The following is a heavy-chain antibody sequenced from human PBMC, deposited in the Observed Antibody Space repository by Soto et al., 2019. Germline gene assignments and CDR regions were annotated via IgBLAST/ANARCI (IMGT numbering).Heavy chain of an antibody. CDR1: EFTFSSSW. Sequence: EVQSVESGGGLVPPGGSLRLSCVVSEFTFSSSWMHWVRQGPGKGLVWVSRMNSDGSFINYADSVKGRFTTSRDNARNMLYLQMNSLRADDTGLYYCVTGWSEHWGQGTLVTVSS. CDR2: MNSDGSFI. J-gene: IGHJ1*01. D-gene: IGHD2-15*01. V-gene: IGHV3-74*01. CDR3: VTGWSEH.